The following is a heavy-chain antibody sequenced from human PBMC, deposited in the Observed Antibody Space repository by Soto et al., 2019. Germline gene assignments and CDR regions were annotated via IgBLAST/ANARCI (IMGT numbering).Heavy chain of an antibody. Sequence: QVQLVQSGAEVKKPGSSVKVSCKASEGTFSSYTISWVRQAPGRGLEWMGRIIPILGIANYAQKFQGRVTITADKSTSTAYMELSSLRSEDTAVYYCARARDSYGYVYWGQGTLVTVSS. D-gene: IGHD5-18*01. CDR1: EGTFSSYT. J-gene: IGHJ4*02. CDR2: IIPILGIA. CDR3: ARARDSYGYVY. V-gene: IGHV1-69*02.